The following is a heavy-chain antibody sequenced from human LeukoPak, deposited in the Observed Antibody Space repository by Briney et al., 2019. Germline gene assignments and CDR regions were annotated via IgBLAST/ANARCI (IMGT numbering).Heavy chain of an antibody. CDR2: ISGSGGST. D-gene: IGHD3-3*01. J-gene: IGHJ4*02. CDR3: AKVASPVLRFLEWLLWDY. Sequence: GGSLRLSCAASGFTFSSYAMGWVRQAPGKGLEWVSAISGSGGSTYYADSVKGRFTISRDNSKNTLYLQMNSLRADDTAVYYCAKVASPVLRFLEWLLWDYWGQGTLVTVSS. V-gene: IGHV3-23*01. CDR1: GFTFSSYA.